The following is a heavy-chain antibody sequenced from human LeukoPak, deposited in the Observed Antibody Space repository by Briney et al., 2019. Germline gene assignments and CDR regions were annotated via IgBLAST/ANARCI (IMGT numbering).Heavy chain of an antibody. D-gene: IGHD3-10*01. Sequence: GGSLRLSCAASGFTFSNAWMSWVRQAPGKGLEWVGRIKSKTDGGATDYAAPVKGRFTISRDDSKNTLYLQMNSLKTEDTAVYYCAREGLYYYGSGSMDVWGQGTTVTVSS. CDR3: AREGLYYYGSGSMDV. V-gene: IGHV3-15*01. CDR1: GFTFSNAW. CDR2: IKSKTDGGAT. J-gene: IGHJ6*02.